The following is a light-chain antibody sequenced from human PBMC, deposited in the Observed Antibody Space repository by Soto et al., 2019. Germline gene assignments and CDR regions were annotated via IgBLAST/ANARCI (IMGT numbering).Light chain of an antibody. Sequence: DIQMTQSPSSLSASVGDRVTITCQASQDISNYLNWNQQKPGKAPKLLIYDASNLETGVPSRFSGSGSGTVFIFTFSSLQPEDIATYYCQQYDNPPPITFGQGTRLRLN. CDR1: QDISNY. CDR2: DAS. V-gene: IGKV1-33*01. CDR3: QQYDNPPPIT. J-gene: IGKJ5*01.